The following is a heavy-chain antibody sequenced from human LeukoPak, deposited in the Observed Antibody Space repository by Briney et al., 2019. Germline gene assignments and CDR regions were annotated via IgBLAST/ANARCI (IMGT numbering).Heavy chain of an antibody. CDR1: AFTFSHYP. Sequence: GGSLRLSCEASAFTFSHYPMDWVRQAPGKGLELVAIISDDGTNRYYTDSVKRRFTISRDDSNNTVYLQMNSLRVDDTAIYFCARGKFFDIWGQGTMVTVSS. CDR3: ARGKFFDI. J-gene: IGHJ3*02. V-gene: IGHV3-30*04. CDR2: ISDDGTNR.